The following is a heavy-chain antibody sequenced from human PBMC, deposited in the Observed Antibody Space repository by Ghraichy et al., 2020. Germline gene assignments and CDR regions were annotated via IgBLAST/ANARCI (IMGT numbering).Heavy chain of an antibody. CDR2: IYYSGST. CDR3: ARHVRSTFGGPTRGGMDV. D-gene: IGHD4-17*01. J-gene: IGHJ6*02. CDR1: GGSISSSSYY. Sequence: SETLSLTCTVSGGSISSSSYYWGWIRQPPGKGLEWIGSIYYSGSTYYNPSLKSRVTISVDTSKNQFSLKLSSVTAADTAVYYCARHVRSTFGGPTRGGMDVWGQGTTVTVSS. V-gene: IGHV4-39*01.